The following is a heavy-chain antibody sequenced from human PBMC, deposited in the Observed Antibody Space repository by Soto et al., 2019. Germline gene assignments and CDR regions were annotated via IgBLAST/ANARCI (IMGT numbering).Heavy chain of an antibody. Sequence: VQLVQSGAEVKKPGSSVKVSCKASGGTFSSYAISWVRQAPGQGLEWMGGIIPIFGTANYAQKFQGRVTITADESTSTAYMELSSLRSEDTAVYYCARDPDYCSSTSCYPPGNWFDPWGQGTLVTVSS. CDR1: GGTFSSYA. J-gene: IGHJ5*02. V-gene: IGHV1-69*01. D-gene: IGHD2-2*01. CDR3: ARDPDYCSSTSCYPPGNWFDP. CDR2: IIPIFGTA.